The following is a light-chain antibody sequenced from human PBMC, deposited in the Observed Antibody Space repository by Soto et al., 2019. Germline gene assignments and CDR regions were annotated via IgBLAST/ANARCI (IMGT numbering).Light chain of an antibody. Sequence: EIVLTQSPDTLSLSPGERATLSCRASQSVAGSYLAWYQQKPGQAPRLLIYGASSRATGIPDRFSGSGSGTDFTLTISRLEPEDFAVYYCQQHRSASWTFGQGT. V-gene: IGKV3-20*01. CDR1: QSVAGSY. CDR3: QQHRSASWT. J-gene: IGKJ1*01. CDR2: GAS.